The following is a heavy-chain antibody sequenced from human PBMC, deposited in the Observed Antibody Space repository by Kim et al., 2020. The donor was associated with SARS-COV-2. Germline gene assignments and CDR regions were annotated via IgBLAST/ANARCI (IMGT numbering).Heavy chain of an antibody. D-gene: IGHD1-1*01. CDR2: NR. Sequence: NRKHYQKLQGRVTITSDTSASTAYMELSSLRSEDTAVYYCARDWTFDYWGQGTLVTVSS. V-gene: IGHV1-3*01. J-gene: IGHJ4*02. CDR3: ARDWTFDY.